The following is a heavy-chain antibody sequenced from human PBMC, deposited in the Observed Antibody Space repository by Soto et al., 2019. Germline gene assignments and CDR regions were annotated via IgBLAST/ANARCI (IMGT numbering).Heavy chain of an antibody. CDR1: GFSLSTSGVG. CDR2: IYWDDDR. CDR3: AHSPGTGTKADCDY. Sequence: QITLKESTPTLVKPTQTLTLTCTFSGFSLSTSGVGVGWIRQPPGRALEWLALIYWDDDRRYSPSLKNRLSNTKDTAKNHVDLTMTNSDPVETATYDCAHSPGTGTKADCDYWGQGTLVTVSS. D-gene: IGHD1-1*01. J-gene: IGHJ4*02. V-gene: IGHV2-5*02.